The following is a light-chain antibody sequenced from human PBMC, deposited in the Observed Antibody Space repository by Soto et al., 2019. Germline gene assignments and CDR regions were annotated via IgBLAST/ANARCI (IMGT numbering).Light chain of an antibody. CDR2: GES. CDR1: QSVSSSY. J-gene: IGKJ1*01. V-gene: IGKV3-20*01. Sequence: EIVLTQSPGTLSLSPGERATLSCRASQSVSSSYLAWNQQKPSQAPRLLIYGESSRATGIPDRFSGSGSGTDFTLTISRLEPEDFAVYYCQQYGSSPQTFGQGTKVDI. CDR3: QQYGSSPQT.